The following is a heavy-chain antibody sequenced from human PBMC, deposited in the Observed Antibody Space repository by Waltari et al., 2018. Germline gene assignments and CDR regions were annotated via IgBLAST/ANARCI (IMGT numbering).Heavy chain of an antibody. CDR1: GGTFSCYA. CDR2: IIPILGIA. J-gene: IGHJ6*02. CDR3: ARLSITIFGVVSYGMDV. Sequence: QVQLVQSGAEVKKPGSSVKVSCKASGGTFSCYAISWVRQAHGQGLEWMGRIIPILGIANYAQKFQGRVTITADKSTSTAYMELSSLRSEDTAVYYCARLSITIFGVVSYGMDVWGQGTTVTVSS. D-gene: IGHD3-3*01. V-gene: IGHV1-69*09.